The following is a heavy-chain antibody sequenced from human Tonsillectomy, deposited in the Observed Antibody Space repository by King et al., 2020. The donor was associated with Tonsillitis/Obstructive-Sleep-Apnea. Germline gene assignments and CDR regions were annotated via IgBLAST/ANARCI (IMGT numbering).Heavy chain of an antibody. D-gene: IGHD6-13*01. V-gene: IGHV3-9*01. J-gene: IGHJ3*02. Sequence: VQLVESGGGLVQPGRSLRLSCAASGFTFHDYAMYWVRQAPGKGLEWVSGISWYSGGIGYADSVKGRFTISRDNAKNSLYLQMNSLRTEDTALYYCTKDLIIATAGTPGDAFDIWGQGTMVTVSS. CDR1: GFTFHDYA. CDR3: TKDLIIATAGTPGDAFDI. CDR2: ISWYSGGI.